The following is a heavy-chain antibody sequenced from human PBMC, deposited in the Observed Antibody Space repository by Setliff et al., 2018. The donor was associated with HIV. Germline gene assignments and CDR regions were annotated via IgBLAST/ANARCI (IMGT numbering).Heavy chain of an antibody. V-gene: IGHV1-69*13. J-gene: IGHJ6*03. CDR3: AKAVRGYGSTYYNYYYMDV. CDR2: FIHILGTA. CDR1: RRTFSEDA. D-gene: IGHD3-10*01. Sequence: SVKVSCKTSRRTFSEDAINWVRQAPGEGLEWVGGFIHILGTADYAEKFQGRVTITADEPRSTVYLEVSNLRSEDTAVYYCAKAVRGYGSTYYNYYYMDVWGKGTTVTVSS.